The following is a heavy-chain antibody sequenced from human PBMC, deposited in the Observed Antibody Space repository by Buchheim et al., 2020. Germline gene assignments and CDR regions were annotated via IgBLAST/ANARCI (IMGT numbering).Heavy chain of an antibody. D-gene: IGHD4-17*01. Sequence: EVQLVESGGGLVQPGGSLRLSCAASGFIFSSNWMHWVRQAPGKGLVWVSRINSDGSSVFYADSVKGRFTISRDNAKNTLYLQMNSLGADGTAVYYCARGGDDYGDYYGLDVWGQGTT. CDR3: ARGGDDYGDYYGLDV. CDR2: INSDGSSV. V-gene: IGHV3-74*01. CDR1: GFIFSSNW. J-gene: IGHJ6*02.